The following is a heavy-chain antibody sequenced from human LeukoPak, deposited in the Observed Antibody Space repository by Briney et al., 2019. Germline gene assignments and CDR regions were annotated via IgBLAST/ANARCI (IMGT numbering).Heavy chain of an antibody. CDR2: INHSGST. V-gene: IGHV4-34*01. Sequence: TSETLSLTCAVYGGSFSGYYWTWIRQPPGKGLEWIGEINHSGSTNYNPSLKSRVSISVDTSKNQFSLKLSSVTAADTAVYYCASFLSGGWYPYWGQGTLVTVSS. CDR1: GGSFSGYY. CDR3: ASFLSGGWYPY. D-gene: IGHD6-19*01. J-gene: IGHJ4*02.